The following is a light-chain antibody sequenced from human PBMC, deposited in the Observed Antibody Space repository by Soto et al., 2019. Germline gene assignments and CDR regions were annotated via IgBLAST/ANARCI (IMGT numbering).Light chain of an antibody. J-gene: IGLJ1*01. Sequence: QSVLTHPASVSWSPGQSITIPCTGTSSDVGSYNLVSWYQQHPGKAPKLMIYEGSKRPSGVSNRFSGSKSGNTASLTISGLQAEDEADYYCCSYAGSSTYVFGTGTKVTVL. CDR3: CSYAGSSTYV. CDR1: SSDVGSYNL. CDR2: EGS. V-gene: IGLV2-23*01.